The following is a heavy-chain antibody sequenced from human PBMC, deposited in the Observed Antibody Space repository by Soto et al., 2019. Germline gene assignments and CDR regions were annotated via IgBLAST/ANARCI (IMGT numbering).Heavy chain of an antibody. CDR2: IVVGSGNT. D-gene: IGHD3-10*01. CDR1: GFTFPSSA. V-gene: IGHV1-58*01. CDR3: AAGMVRGVIINWFDP. Sequence: SVKVSCKASGFTFPSSAVQWVRQARGQRLEWIGWIVVGSGNTNYAQKFQERVTITRDVSTSTAYMELSSLRSEDTAVYYCAAGMVRGVIINWFDPWGQGTLVTVSS. J-gene: IGHJ5*02.